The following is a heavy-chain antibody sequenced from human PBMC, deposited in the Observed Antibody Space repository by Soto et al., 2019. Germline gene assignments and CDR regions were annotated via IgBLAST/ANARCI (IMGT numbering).Heavy chain of an antibody. V-gene: IGHV3-23*01. CDR2: FRAGGDDGTT. Sequence: LRLSCVASGFTFSSYSMSWVRQAPGKGLEWVSGFRAGGDDGTTYYADSVKGRFTISRDNSKNTLFLQMNSLRAEDTAIYYCAKKVNSGSGSQYFDYFGHGTLVTVSS. CDR3: AKKVNSGSGSQYFDY. J-gene: IGHJ4*01. D-gene: IGHD3-10*01. CDR1: GFTFSSYS.